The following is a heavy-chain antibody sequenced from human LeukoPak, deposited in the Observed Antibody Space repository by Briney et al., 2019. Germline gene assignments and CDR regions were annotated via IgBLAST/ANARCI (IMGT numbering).Heavy chain of an antibody. J-gene: IGHJ5*02. V-gene: IGHV4-34*01. Sequence: ASETLSLTCAVYGGSFSGYYWSWIRQPPGKGLEWIGEINHSGSTNYNPSLKSQVTISVDTSKNQFSLKLSSVTAADTAVYYCARPAYGGKRGANWFDPWGQGTLVTVSS. D-gene: IGHD4-23*01. CDR2: INHSGST. CDR3: ARPAYGGKRGANWFDP. CDR1: GGSFSGYY.